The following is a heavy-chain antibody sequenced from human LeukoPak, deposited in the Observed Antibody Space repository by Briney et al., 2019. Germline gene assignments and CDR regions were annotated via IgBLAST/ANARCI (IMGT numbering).Heavy chain of an antibody. D-gene: IGHD6-19*01. V-gene: IGHV4-4*07. CDR1: VGSISSYD. CDR3: ARSRIAVAVGWELFDY. CDR2: IYTSGST. Sequence: SSETLSLTCAVSVGSISSYDWSWIRQPGGKGLEWIGRIYTSGSTNYNPSLKSRVTMSVDTSKNQFSLKLSSVTAADTAVYYCARSRIAVAVGWELFDYWGQGTLVTVSS. J-gene: IGHJ4*02.